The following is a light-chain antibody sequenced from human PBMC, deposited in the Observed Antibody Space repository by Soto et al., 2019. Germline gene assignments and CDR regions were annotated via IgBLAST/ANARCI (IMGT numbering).Light chain of an antibody. CDR3: QHYNTYSWT. CDR2: AAS. CDR1: QSISNY. J-gene: IGKJ1*01. V-gene: IGKV1-39*01. Sequence: DIQMTQSPSSLSASVGDRVTITCRASQSISNYLNWYQQKPGKAPKLLIYAASSLQSGVPSRFSGSGSGTDFTLTISSLQPDDFATYYCQHYNTYSWTFGQGTKV.